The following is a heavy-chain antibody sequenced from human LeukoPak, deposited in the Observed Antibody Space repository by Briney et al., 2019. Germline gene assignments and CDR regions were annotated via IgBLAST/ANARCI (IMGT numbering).Heavy chain of an antibody. V-gene: IGHV4-31*03. CDR2: IYYSGST. CDR1: GGSISSGGYY. J-gene: IGHJ5*02. Sequence: KTSETLSLTCTVSGGSISSGGYYWSWIRQHPGKGLEWIGYIYYSGSTYYNPSLKSRVTISVDTSKNQFSLKLSSVTAADTAVYYCARVKWGVVPAAAPSWFDPWGQGTLVTVSS. CDR3: ARVKWGVVPAAAPSWFDP. D-gene: IGHD2-2*01.